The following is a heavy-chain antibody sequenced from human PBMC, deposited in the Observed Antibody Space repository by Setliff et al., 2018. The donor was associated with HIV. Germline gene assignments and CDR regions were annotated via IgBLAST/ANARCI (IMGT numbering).Heavy chain of an antibody. CDR2: IYTSGST. CDR1: GGPISSGSYY. Sequence: SETLSLTCTVSGGPISSGSYYWSWIRQPAGKGLEWIGRIYTSGSTNYNPSLKSRVTISVDTSKNQFSLKLSSVTAADTAIYYCAATVVNGAFDIWGQGTVVTVSS. V-gene: IGHV4-61*02. D-gene: IGHD4-17*01. CDR3: AATVVNGAFDI. J-gene: IGHJ3*02.